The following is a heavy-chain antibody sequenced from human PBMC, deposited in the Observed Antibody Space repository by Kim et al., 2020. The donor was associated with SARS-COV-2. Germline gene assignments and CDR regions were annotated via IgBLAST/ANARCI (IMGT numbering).Heavy chain of an antibody. Sequence: ASVKVSCKASGYTFTGYYMHWVRQAPGQGLEWMGWINPNSGGTNYAQKFQGRVTMTRDTSISTAYMELSRLRSDDTAVYYCASQSNYYYGSGTGLGMDVWGPGTTVTVSS. V-gene: IGHV1-2*02. CDR1: GYTFTGYY. D-gene: IGHD3-10*01. J-gene: IGHJ6*02. CDR2: INPNSGGT. CDR3: ASQSNYYYGSGTGLGMDV.